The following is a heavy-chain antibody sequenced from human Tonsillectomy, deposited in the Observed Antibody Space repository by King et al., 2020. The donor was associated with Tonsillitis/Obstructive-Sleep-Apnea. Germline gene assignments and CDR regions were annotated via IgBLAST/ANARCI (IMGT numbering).Heavy chain of an antibody. Sequence: KEAGPELVKPTQTLTLTCTFSGFSLTTSGMSVRWIRQPPGKALEWLARIDWDDDKYYSTSLKTRLTVSKDTSNNQVVLTMTNMDPVDTATYYCSRMKYSSRDRIYYFYYMDVWGKGTTVTVSS. CDR2: IDWDDDK. J-gene: IGHJ6*03. CDR3: SRMKYSSRDRIYYFYYMDV. D-gene: IGHD6-13*01. CDR1: GFSLTTSGMS. V-gene: IGHV2-70*11.